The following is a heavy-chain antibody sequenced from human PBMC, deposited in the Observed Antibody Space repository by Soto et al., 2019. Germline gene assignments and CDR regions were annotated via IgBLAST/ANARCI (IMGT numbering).Heavy chain of an antibody. CDR1: GFTFSSYA. CDR2: ISYDGSNK. D-gene: IGHD1-26*01. V-gene: IGHV3-30*04. CDR3: ARDRGAVGATALDI. Sequence: GGSLRLSCAASGFTFSSYAMHWVRQAPGKGLEWVAVISYDGSNKYYADSVKGRFTISRDNSKNTLYLQMNSLRAEDTAVYYCARDRGAVGATALDIWGQGTMGTVSS. J-gene: IGHJ3*02.